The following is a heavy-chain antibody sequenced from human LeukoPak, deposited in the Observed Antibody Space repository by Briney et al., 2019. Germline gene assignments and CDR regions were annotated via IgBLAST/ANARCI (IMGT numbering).Heavy chain of an antibody. D-gene: IGHD6-6*01. CDR1: GGTFSSYA. V-gene: IGHV1-69*13. J-gene: IGHJ6*02. CDR2: IIPIFGTA. Sequence: SVKVSCKASGGTFSSYAISWVRQAPGQGLEWMGGIIPIFGTANYAQKFQGRVTITADESTSTAYMELSSLRSGDTAVYYCASSSSSGYYYYGMDVWGQGTTVTVSS. CDR3: ASSSSSGYYYYGMDV.